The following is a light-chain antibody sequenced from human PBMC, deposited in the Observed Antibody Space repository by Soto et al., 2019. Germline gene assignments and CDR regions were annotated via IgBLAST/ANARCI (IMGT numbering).Light chain of an antibody. CDR1: QSVSSY. Sequence: EIVLTQSPATLSLSPGERATLSCRASQSVSSYLAWYQQKPGQAPRLLIYDASNRATGIPARFSGSGSGTDFTLTISSLQSEDFAVYYCQQYNNWPSLTFGGGTKVDIK. CDR2: DAS. V-gene: IGKV3-11*01. CDR3: QQYNNWPSLT. J-gene: IGKJ4*01.